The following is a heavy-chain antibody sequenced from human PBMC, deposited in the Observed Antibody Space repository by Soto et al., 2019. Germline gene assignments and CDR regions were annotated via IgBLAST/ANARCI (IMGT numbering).Heavy chain of an antibody. CDR2: ISHDGSNK. V-gene: IGHV3-30*18. CDR1: GFTFYKYG. D-gene: IGHD3-22*01. J-gene: IGHJ6*02. CDR3: AKDDSNRWYNYYAMDV. Sequence: GGSLRLSCAASGFTFYKYGMHWVRQAPGKGLEWVALISHDGSNKYYVDSVKGRFTIARDNSKNTVFLQMNSLRPGDTALYFCAKDDSNRWYNYYAMDVWGQGTTVTVSS.